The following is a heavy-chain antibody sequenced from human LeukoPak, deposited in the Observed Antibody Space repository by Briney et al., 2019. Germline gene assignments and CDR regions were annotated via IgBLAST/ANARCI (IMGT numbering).Heavy chain of an antibody. CDR2: ISWNSGSI. D-gene: IGHD5-18*01. CDR1: GFTFDDYA. Sequence: GGSLRLSCAASGFTFDDYAMHWVRQAPGEGLGWVSGISWNSGSIGYADSVKGRFTISRDNAKNSLYLQMNSLRAEDTALYYCAKDYTAMVRGPDYWGQGTLVTVSS. J-gene: IGHJ4*02. V-gene: IGHV3-9*01. CDR3: AKDYTAMVRGPDY.